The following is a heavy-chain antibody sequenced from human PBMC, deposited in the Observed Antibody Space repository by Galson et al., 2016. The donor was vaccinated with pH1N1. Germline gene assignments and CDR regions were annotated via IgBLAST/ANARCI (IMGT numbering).Heavy chain of an antibody. CDR2: ITWNSHVI. J-gene: IGHJ2*01. CDR3: AKDHCSHGDTNCFYFAL. CDR1: GFTFDAFA. V-gene: IGHV3-9*01. Sequence: SLRLSCAASGFTFDAFAMHWVRQVPGKGPEWVSVITWNSHVIDYADSVKGRFTISRDNARNTLYLQMNNLRPEDTAFYYCAKDHCSHGDTNCFYFALWGRGTLVTVSS. D-gene: IGHD4-17*01.